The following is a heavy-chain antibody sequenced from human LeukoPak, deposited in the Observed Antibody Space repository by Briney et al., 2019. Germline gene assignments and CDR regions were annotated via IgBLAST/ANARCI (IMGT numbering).Heavy chain of an antibody. D-gene: IGHD2-15*01. CDR1: GYTFTGYY. CDR2: INPNSGGT. CDR3: ARDQARYCSGGSCLGGYDY. J-gene: IGHJ4*02. V-gene: IGHV1-2*02. Sequence: GASVKVSCKASGYTFTGYYMHWVRQAPGQGLEWMGWINPNSGGTNYAQKLQGRVTMTTDTSTSTAYMELRSLRSDDTAVYCCARDQARYCSGGSCLGGYDYWGQGTLVTVSS.